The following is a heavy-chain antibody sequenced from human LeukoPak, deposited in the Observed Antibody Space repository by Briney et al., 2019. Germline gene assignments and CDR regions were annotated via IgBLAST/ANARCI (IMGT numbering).Heavy chain of an antibody. CDR1: GGSINSYY. CDR2: IYYSGST. V-gene: IGHV4-59*01. CDR3: ARGLRVMPAAIYS. J-gene: IGHJ4*02. Sequence: DPSETLSLTCTVSGGSINSYYWSWIRQPPGKGLEWIGYIYYSGSTNYNPSLKSRVTISVDTSKNQFSLKLSSVTAADTAVYYCARGLRVMPAAIYSWGQGTLVTVSS. D-gene: IGHD2-2*01.